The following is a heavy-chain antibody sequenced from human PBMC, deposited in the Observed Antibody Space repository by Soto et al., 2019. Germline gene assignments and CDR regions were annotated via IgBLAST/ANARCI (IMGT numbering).Heavy chain of an antibody. CDR3: ARDLGYSCGWYDYCCGMDV. J-gene: IGHJ6*02. V-gene: IGHV3-30-3*01. CDR2: ISYDGSNK. D-gene: IGHD6-25*01. CDR1: GFTFSSYA. Sequence: QVQLVESGGGVVQPGRSLRLSCAASGFTFSSYAMHWVRQAPGKGLEWVAVISYDGSNKYYADSVKGRFTISRANSKNTLYLQMNSLRAEDTAVYYCARDLGYSCGWYDYCCGMDVWGQGTTVTVSS.